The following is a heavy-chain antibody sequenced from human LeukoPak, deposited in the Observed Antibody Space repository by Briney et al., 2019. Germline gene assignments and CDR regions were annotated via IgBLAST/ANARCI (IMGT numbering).Heavy chain of an antibody. CDR1: GFTFSTYW. J-gene: IGHJ4*02. V-gene: IGHV3-7*04. CDR2: IKEDGSEI. CDR3: ARGYTCGY. Sequence: GGSLRLSCAASGFTFSTYWMSWVRQAPGKGLEWVANIKEDGSEINYADSVRGRFTISRDNAKNSLYLQMNSLRAEDTAVYYCARGYTCGYWGQGTLVIVSS. D-gene: IGHD5-18*01.